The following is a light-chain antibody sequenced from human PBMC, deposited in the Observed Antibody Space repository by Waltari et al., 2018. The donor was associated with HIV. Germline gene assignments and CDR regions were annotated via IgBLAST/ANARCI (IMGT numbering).Light chain of an antibody. CDR2: WAS. J-gene: IGKJ1*01. CDR3: QQYYSTPWT. V-gene: IGKV4-1*01. CDR1: QNVLYSSNNKNY. Sequence: DIVMTQSPDSLAVSPGERATINCKSSQNVLYSSNNKNYLVWYQQKPGKPPKLLIYWASTRESGVPDRFSGSGSGTDFTLTITSLQAEDVAVYYCQQYYSTPWTFGQGTKVEIK.